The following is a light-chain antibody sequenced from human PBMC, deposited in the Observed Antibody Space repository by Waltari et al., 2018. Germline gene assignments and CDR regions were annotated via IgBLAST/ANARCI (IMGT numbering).Light chain of an antibody. J-gene: IGKJ2*01. CDR1: QSLTKRY. V-gene: IGKV3-20*01. Sequence: VLTQSPGTLSLSPGERVTLSCRASQSLTKRYLAWYQQKPGQAPRPLIDGASSTAAGIPDRFSGSGSGTDFTLTISRLEPEDFAVYYCQQYGSSILYTFGQGTKLEIK. CDR2: GAS. CDR3: QQYGSSILYT.